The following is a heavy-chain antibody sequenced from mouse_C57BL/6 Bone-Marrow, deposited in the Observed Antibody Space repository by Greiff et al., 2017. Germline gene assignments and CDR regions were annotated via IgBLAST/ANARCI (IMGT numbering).Heavy chain of an antibody. Sequence: EVQLQQSGPELVKPGASVKIPSKASGYTFTDYNMDWVKQSHGKSLEWIGAINPNNGGTIYNQKFKGKATLTVDKSSRTAYMELRSLTSEDTAVXYCARGGDDYDGGYFDVWGTGTTVTVSS. CDR2: INPNNGGT. J-gene: IGHJ1*03. D-gene: IGHD2-4*01. CDR1: GYTFTDYN. CDR3: ARGGDDYDGGYFDV. V-gene: IGHV1-18*01.